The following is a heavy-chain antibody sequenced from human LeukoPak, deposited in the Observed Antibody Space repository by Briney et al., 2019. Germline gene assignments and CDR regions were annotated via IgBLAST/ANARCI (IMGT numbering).Heavy chain of an antibody. J-gene: IGHJ4*02. Sequence: GSLRLSCAASGFTFSSYAMSWIRQPPGKGLEWIGSIYYSGSTYYNPSLKSRVTISVDTSKNQFSLKLSSVTAADTAVYYCARGYGDLGYWGQGTLVTVSS. D-gene: IGHD4-17*01. V-gene: IGHV4-39*01. CDR1: GFTFSSYA. CDR2: IYYSGST. CDR3: ARGYGDLGY.